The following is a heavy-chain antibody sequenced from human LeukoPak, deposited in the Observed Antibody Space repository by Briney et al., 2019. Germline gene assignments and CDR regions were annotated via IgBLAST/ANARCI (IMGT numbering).Heavy chain of an antibody. J-gene: IGHJ4*02. CDR3: ARDRLIGGYSYGFDY. V-gene: IGHV4-59*01. CDR1: GGSISSYY. Sequence: PSETLSLTCTVSGGSISSYYWSWIRQPPGKGLEWIGYIYYSGSTNYDPSLKSRVTISVDTSKNQFSLKLSSVTAADTAVYYCARDRLIGGYSYGFDYWGQGTLVTVSS. D-gene: IGHD5-18*01. CDR2: IYYSGST.